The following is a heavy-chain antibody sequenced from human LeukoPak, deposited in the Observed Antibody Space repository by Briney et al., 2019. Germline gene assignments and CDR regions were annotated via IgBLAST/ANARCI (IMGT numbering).Heavy chain of an antibody. CDR3: ASWTTVVTNAFDI. D-gene: IGHD4-23*01. J-gene: IGHJ3*02. V-gene: IGHV1-18*01. CDR1: GYTFTSYG. Sequence: ASVKVSCKASGYTFTSYGISWVRQAPGQGLEWMGWISAYNGNTNYARKLQGRVTMTTDTSTSTAYMELRSLRSGDTAVYYCASWTTVVTNAFDIWGQGTMVTVSS. CDR2: ISAYNGNT.